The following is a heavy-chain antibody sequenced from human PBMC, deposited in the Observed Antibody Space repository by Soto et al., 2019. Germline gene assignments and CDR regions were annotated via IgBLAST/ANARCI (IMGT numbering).Heavy chain of an antibody. J-gene: IGHJ5*02. CDR3: ARGVSGYYDVWASFDP. V-gene: IGHV4-39*01. CDR1: GGSVSSSRYY. CDR2: IYYTGST. Sequence: PSETLSLTCSVSGGSVSSSRYYWDWIRQPPGKGLEWIGNIYYTGSTYYNPSVKSRVTISVDTSKNQFSLKLNSVTAADTAVYYCARGVSGYYDVWASFDPWGQGTLVTVSS. D-gene: IGHD3-22*01.